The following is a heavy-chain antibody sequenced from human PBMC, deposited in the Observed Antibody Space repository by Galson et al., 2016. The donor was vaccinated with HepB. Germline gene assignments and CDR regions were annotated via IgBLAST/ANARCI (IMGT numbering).Heavy chain of an antibody. J-gene: IGHJ4*02. Sequence: SETLSLTCTVSGGSIGSSSYHWGWVRQPPGKGLEWIGYIYYSGSTDYNPSLKSRVTISVDTSKNQFSLKLSSVTAADTAVYYCARVWRSGYYLSYFDYWGQGTLVTVSS. CDR1: GGSIGSSSYH. CDR2: IYYSGST. CDR3: ARVWRSGYYLSYFDY. D-gene: IGHD3-22*01. V-gene: IGHV4-61*05.